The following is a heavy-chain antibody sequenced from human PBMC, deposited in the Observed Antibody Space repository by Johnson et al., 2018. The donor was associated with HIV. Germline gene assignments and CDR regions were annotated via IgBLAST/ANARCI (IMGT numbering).Heavy chain of an antibody. CDR1: GFTFDDYT. D-gene: IGHD1-26*01. J-gene: IGHJ3*02. CDR3: AKVRSGSYSINAFDI. V-gene: IGHV3-43*01. Sequence: VQLVESGGVVVQPGGSLRLSCAASGFTFDDYTMHWVRQAPGKGLEWVSLISWDGGSTYYADSVKGRFTISRDNAKNYLYLQMNSLRPEDTALYYCAKVRSGSYSINAFDIWGQGTMVTVSS. CDR2: ISWDGGST.